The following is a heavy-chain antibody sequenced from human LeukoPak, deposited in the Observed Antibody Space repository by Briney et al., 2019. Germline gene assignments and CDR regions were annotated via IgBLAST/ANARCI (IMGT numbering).Heavy chain of an antibody. D-gene: IGHD3-22*01. CDR2: IIPILGIA. J-gene: IGHJ4*02. CDR1: GGTFSSYA. V-gene: IGHV1-69*04. CDR3: AARYYDSSGLDY. Sequence: SVTVSCKASGGTFSSYAISWVRQAPGQGLEWMGRIIPILGIANYAQKFQGRVTITADKSTSTAYMELSSLRSEDTAVYYCAARYYDSSGLDYWGQGTLVTVSS.